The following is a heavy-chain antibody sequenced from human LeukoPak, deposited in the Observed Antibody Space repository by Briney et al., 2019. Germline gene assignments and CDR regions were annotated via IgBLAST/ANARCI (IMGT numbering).Heavy chain of an antibody. CDR2: IKQDGSEK. CDR3: AREGNTARFDY. Sequence: GGSLRLSCAASGIIITSYWMSWVRQTPGKGLEWVANIKQDGSEKNYVDSVKGRFTIFRDNARNSLYLQMNSLRAEDTAVYYCAREGNTARFDYWGQGTLVTVSS. D-gene: IGHD5-18*01. CDR1: GIIITSYW. V-gene: IGHV3-7*01. J-gene: IGHJ4*02.